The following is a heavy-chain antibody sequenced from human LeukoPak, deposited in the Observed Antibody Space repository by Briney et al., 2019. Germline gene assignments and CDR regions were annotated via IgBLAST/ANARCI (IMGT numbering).Heavy chain of an antibody. CDR3: TRDSYFDWLYSDAFDI. J-gene: IGHJ3*02. Sequence: GGSLRLSCTASGFTFGDYAMSWVRQAPGKGLEWVGFIRNKAYGGTTEYAASVKGRFTISRDDPKSIAYLQMNSLKTEDTAVYYCTRDSYFDWLYSDAFDIWGQGTMVTVSS. CDR2: IRNKAYGGTT. V-gene: IGHV3-49*04. CDR1: GFTFGDYA. D-gene: IGHD3-9*01.